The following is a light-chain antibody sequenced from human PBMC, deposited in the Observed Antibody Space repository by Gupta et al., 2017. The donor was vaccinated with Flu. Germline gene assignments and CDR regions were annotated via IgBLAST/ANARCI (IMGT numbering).Light chain of an antibody. CDR1: QSISSW. Sequence: DIQMTQSPSTLSASVGDRVTITCRASQSISSWLSWYQQRPGKAPRLLIYKASTLESGVPSRFSGSGFGTEFTLTISRLQPDDLATYYCQEYNSYWAFGQGTKVEIK. CDR2: KAS. CDR3: QEYNSYWA. V-gene: IGKV1-5*03. J-gene: IGKJ1*01.